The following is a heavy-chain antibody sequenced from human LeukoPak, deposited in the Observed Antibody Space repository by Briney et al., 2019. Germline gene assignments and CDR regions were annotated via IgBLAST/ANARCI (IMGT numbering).Heavy chain of an antibody. D-gene: IGHD3-9*01. CDR1: GFTFSTYG. J-gene: IGHJ4*02. V-gene: IGHV3-48*03. CDR3: ARWGATGYGDY. Sequence: GGSLRLSCAASGFTFSTYGMNWVRQAPGKGLEWISYISAGSNTIYYADSVKGRLTISRDNAKNSLYLQMNSLRAEDTAIYYCARWGATGYGDYWGQGTLVTVSS. CDR2: ISAGSNTI.